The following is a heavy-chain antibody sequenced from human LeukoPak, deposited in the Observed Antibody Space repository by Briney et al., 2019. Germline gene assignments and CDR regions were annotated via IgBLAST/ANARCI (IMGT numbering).Heavy chain of an antibody. J-gene: IGHJ5*02. CDR1: GFTFSSYA. Sequence: PGGSLRLSCAASGFTFSSYAMSWVRQAPGKGLEWVSAISGSGGSTYYADSVKGRLTISRDNSKNTLYLQMNSLGAEDTAVYYCAKQWFGESPNWFDPWGQGTLVTVSS. CDR3: AKQWFGESPNWFDP. V-gene: IGHV3-23*01. CDR2: ISGSGGST. D-gene: IGHD3-10*01.